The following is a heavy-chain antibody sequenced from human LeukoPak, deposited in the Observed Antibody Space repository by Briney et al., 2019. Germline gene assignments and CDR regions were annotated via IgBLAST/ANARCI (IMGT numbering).Heavy chain of an antibody. CDR2: ISTRSSTT. D-gene: IGHD2-21*02. Sequence: GGSLRLSCAASGFNFSDYSMSWVRQAPGKGLEWVSYISTRSSTTQYADSLEGRFTTSRDNARNSLYLQMSSLRAEDTAVYYCASKWYCGGDCYYQIDFWGQGNLVTVSS. J-gene: IGHJ4*02. CDR3: ASKWYCGGDCYYQIDF. V-gene: IGHV3-48*04. CDR1: GFNFSDYS.